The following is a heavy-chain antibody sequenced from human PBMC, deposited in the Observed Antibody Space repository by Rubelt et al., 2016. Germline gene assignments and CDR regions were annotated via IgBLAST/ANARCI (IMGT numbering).Heavy chain of an antibody. CDR1: GFTFSSYW. CDR3: ASDPDCGGGSCYGRDY. D-gene: IGHD2-15*01. J-gene: IGHJ4*02. V-gene: IGHV3-7*01. Sequence: RLSCAASGFTFSSYWMSWARQAPGKGLEWLANLMEAGSETYHVDSVRGRFTISRDNAKNSVYLQMNSLRAEDTAVYYCASDPDCGGGSCYGRDYWGQGTLVTVSS. CDR2: LMEAGSET.